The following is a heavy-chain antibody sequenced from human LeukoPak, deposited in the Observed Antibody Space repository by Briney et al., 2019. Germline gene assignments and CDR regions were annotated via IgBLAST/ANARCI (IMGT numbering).Heavy chain of an antibody. J-gene: IGHJ6*02. Sequence: ASVKVSCQPSGYTFTDYFIHWVRQAPGQGLEWMGWINPNSGGTRYAQKIQGRVTLTRDTSISTAYMELSGLRSDDTAVYYCARGGDWAPYGMDVWGQGTTVTVSS. D-gene: IGHD3/OR15-3a*01. CDR3: ARGGDWAPYGMDV. CDR1: GYTFTDYF. V-gene: IGHV1-2*02. CDR2: INPNSGGT.